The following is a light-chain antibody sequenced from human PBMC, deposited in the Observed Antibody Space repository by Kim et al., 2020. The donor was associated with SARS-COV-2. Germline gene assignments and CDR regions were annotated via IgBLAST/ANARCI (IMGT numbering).Light chain of an antibody. J-gene: IGKJ5*01. V-gene: IGKV3-11*01. Sequence: EIVLTQSPATLSLSPGERATLSCRASQSVSSYLAWYQQKPGQAPRLLIYDASNRATGIPARFSGSGYGTDFTLTISSLEPEDFAVYYCQQRSHLITFGQGTRLEIK. CDR2: DAS. CDR1: QSVSSY. CDR3: QQRSHLIT.